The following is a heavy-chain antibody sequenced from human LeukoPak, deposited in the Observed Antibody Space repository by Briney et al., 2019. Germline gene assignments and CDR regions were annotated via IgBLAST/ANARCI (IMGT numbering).Heavy chain of an antibody. CDR1: GYSFTSYW. Sequence: GESLKISCKGSGYSFTSYWIGWVRQMPGKGLEWMAIIYPGDSDTKYSPSFQGQVTISVDKSISTAYLQWSSLKASDSAMYCCARLGYSGYDPFDYWGQGTLVTVSS. CDR2: IYPGDSDT. CDR3: ARLGYSGYDPFDY. J-gene: IGHJ4*02. V-gene: IGHV5-51*01. D-gene: IGHD5-12*01.